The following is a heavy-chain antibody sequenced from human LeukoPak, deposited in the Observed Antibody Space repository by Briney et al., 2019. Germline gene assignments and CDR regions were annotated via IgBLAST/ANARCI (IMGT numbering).Heavy chain of an antibody. J-gene: IGHJ4*02. V-gene: IGHV3-74*01. CDR2: ISSDGSST. CDR1: GFTFSSYW. Sequence: PGGSLRLSCAASGFTFSSYWMHWVRQAPGKGLVWVSRISSDGSSTSYADSVKGRFTISRDNAKNTLYLQMNSLRAEDTAVYYCARDLGDGCVDYWGQGTLVTVSS. CDR3: ARDLGDGCVDY. D-gene: IGHD5-24*01.